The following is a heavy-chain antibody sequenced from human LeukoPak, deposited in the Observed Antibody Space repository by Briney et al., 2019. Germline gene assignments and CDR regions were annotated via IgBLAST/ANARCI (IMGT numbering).Heavy chain of an antibody. Sequence: GASVKVSCKASAYTFTSYGIAWVRQAPGQGLEWMGWISAYNGNTNYAQRFQGRVTMTTDTSTSTAYMELRSLRSDDTAVYYCARRGYGDYVGYYLDYWGQGTLLTVSS. CDR1: AYTFTSYG. CDR2: ISAYNGNT. D-gene: IGHD4-17*01. J-gene: IGHJ4*02. V-gene: IGHV1-18*01. CDR3: ARRGYGDYVGYYLDY.